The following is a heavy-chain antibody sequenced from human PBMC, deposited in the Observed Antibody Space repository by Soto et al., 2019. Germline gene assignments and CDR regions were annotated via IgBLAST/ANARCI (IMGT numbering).Heavy chain of an antibody. CDR3: ARDDVRCSGGSCLPPGDYYGMDV. V-gene: IGHV3-66*01. CDR1: GFPVSSKY. J-gene: IGHJ6*02. Sequence: PGGSLRLSCAASGFPVSSKYMSWVRQAPGKGLEWVSLIQSGGPTYYADSVKGRFTISRDTSENTLHLQMDSLRAEDTAVYYCARDDVRCSGGSCLPPGDYYGMDVRGQGTTVTVSS. CDR2: IQSGGPT. D-gene: IGHD2-15*01.